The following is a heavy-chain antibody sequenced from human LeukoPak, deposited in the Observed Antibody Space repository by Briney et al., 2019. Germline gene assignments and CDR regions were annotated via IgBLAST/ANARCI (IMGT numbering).Heavy chain of an antibody. CDR3: ARWGSELPDDAFDI. J-gene: IGHJ3*02. CDR2: IRQDGSEK. D-gene: IGHD6-25*01. V-gene: IGHV3-7*01. Sequence: GGFLRLSCAASGFTFSSYWMSWVRQAPGKGLEWVANIRQDGSEKHYLDSVKGRITISRDNAKNSLYLQMNSLRVEDTAVYYCARWGSELPDDAFDIWGQGTMVTVSS. CDR1: GFTFSSYW.